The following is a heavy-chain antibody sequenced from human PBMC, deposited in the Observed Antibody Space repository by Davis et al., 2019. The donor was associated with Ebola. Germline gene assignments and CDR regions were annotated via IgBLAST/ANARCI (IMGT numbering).Heavy chain of an antibody. J-gene: IGHJ4*02. Sequence: PGGSLRLSCTVSGDSISRSHFYWGWIRQPPGKGLEWIGSIYYSGSTYYNPSLKSRVTISVDTSKNQFSLKLSSVTAADTAVYYCARHRAPVIPAPFDYWGQGTLVTVSS. CDR3: ARHRAPVIPAPFDY. CDR1: GDSISRSHFY. V-gene: IGHV4-39*01. CDR2: IYYSGST. D-gene: IGHD2-2*01.